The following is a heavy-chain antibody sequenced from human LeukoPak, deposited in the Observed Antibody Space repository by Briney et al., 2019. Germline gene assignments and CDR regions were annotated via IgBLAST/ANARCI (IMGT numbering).Heavy chain of an antibody. V-gene: IGHV3-30-3*01. CDR3: GREGGNYVYDY. J-gene: IGHJ4*02. Sequence: PGGSLRLSCAASGFTFSNFVMHWVRQAPGKGLEWVASISRDGTNKYYADSVKGRFTVSRDNSKNTLYLQVKSLRAEDTAVFYCGREGGNYVYDYWGQGTLVTVSS. D-gene: IGHD4-11*01. CDR2: ISRDGTNK. CDR1: GFTFSNFV.